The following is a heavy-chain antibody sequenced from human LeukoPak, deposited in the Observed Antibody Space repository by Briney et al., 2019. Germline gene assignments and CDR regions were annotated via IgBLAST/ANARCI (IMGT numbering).Heavy chain of an antibody. D-gene: IGHD6-6*01. V-gene: IGHV3-30*02. CDR2: MRYDGSDE. Sequence: GGSLILSCVVSGFTFSSYDMHWVRQAPGKGLEWVAFMRYDGSDEYYGDSVKGRFTIFRDNSKNTLYLLMNSLRVEDTAVYYCAKDGSSPFGYWGQGTLVTVSS. J-gene: IGHJ4*02. CDR1: GFTFSSYD. CDR3: AKDGSSPFGY.